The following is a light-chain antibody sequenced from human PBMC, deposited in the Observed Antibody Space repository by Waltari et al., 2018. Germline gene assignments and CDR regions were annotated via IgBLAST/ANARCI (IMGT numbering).Light chain of an antibody. V-gene: IGLV2-14*01. Sequence: QSALTQPASVSGSPGQSITISCTGSSSDVCGYNYVSWYQQYPNEPPQVIIFDVSNRPSGISNRFSGSKSGNTASLTISSLQAGDEADYYCSSYTSSALWVFGGGTKLTVL. J-gene: IGLJ3*02. CDR3: SSYTSSALWV. CDR1: SSDVCGYNY. CDR2: DVS.